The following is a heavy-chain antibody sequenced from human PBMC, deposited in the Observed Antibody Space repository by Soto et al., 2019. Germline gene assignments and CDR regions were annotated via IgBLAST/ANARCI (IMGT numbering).Heavy chain of an antibody. D-gene: IGHD3-10*01. J-gene: IGHJ6*02. V-gene: IGHV1-18*01. Sequence: ASVKVSCKASGYMFLSYGISWVRQAPGQGLDWMGWINPYNGNTNSAQKVQGRVTMTTDTSTSTAYMELRSLRSDDTAVYYFARCRYYGSGDYDAMDVWGQRTKVTVS. CDR3: ARCRYYGSGDYDAMDV. CDR1: GYMFLSYG. CDR2: INPYNGNT.